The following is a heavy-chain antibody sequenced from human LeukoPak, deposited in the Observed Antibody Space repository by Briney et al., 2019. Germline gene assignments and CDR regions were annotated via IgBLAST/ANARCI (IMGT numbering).Heavy chain of an antibody. CDR3: ATVDSSGWYTLDY. CDR1: GGSISSGGYY. CDR2: IYYSGST. D-gene: IGHD6-19*01. J-gene: IGHJ4*02. V-gene: IGHV4-31*03. Sequence: PSETLSLTCTVSGGSISSGGYYWSWIRQHPGKGLEWIGYIYYSGSTYYNPSLKSRVTISVDTSKNQFSLKLSSVTAADTAVYYCATVDSSGWYTLDYWGQGTLVTVSS.